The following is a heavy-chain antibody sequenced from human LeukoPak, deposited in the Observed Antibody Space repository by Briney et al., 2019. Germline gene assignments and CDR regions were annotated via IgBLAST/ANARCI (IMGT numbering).Heavy chain of an antibody. CDR1: GGSFSGYY. D-gene: IGHD6-13*01. J-gene: IGHJ4*02. V-gene: IGHV4-34*01. CDR3: VRGAYSSSWLNFDY. CDR2: INHSGST. Sequence: KPSETLSLTCAVYGGSFSGYYWSWIRQPPGKGLEWIGEINHSGSTNYNPSLKSRVTISVDTSKNQFSLKLSSVTAADTAVYYCVRGAYSSSWLNFDYWGQGTLVTVSS.